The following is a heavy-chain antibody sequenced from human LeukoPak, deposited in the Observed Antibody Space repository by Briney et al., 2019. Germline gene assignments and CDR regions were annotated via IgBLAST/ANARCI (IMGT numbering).Heavy chain of an antibody. Sequence: PSETLSLTCADYGGSFSGYYWSWIRQPPGKGLEWIGEINHSGSTNYNPSLKSRVTISVDTSKNQFSLKLSSVTAADTAVYYCASGYNWKGNYFDYWGQGTLVTVSS. V-gene: IGHV4-34*01. D-gene: IGHD1-1*01. CDR3: ASGYNWKGNYFDY. CDR1: GGSFSGYY. CDR2: INHSGST. J-gene: IGHJ4*02.